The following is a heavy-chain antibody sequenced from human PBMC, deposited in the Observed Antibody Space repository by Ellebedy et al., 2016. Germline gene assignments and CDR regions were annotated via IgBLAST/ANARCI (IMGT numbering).Heavy chain of an antibody. CDR3: ARHGAPGPTRWFDP. CDR2: IDPSDSYT. Sequence: GESLKISXKGSGYSFTSYWISWVRQMPGKGLEWMGRIDPSDSYTNYSPSFQGHVTISADKSISTAYLQWSNLKTSDTAMYYCARHGAPGPTRWFDPWGQGTLVTVSS. J-gene: IGHJ5*02. D-gene: IGHD1-26*01. V-gene: IGHV5-10-1*01. CDR1: GYSFTSYW.